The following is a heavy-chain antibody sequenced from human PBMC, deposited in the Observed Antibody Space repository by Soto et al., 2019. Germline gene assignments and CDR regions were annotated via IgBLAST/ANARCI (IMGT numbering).Heavy chain of an antibody. CDR3: ARDDYGDYIFTY. Sequence: GGSLRLSCAASGFPFSASTMHWVRQAPGKGLEYVSAISPDAVNTYYADSVKGRFTISRDNSKNTLYLQMGSLRTEDLAVYYCARDDYGDYIFTYWGQGTLVTVSA. J-gene: IGHJ1*01. CDR2: ISPDAVNT. CDR1: GFPFSAST. D-gene: IGHD4-17*01. V-gene: IGHV3-64*02.